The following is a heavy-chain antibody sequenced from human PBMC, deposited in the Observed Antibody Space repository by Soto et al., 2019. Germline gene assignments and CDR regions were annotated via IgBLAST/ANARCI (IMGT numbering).Heavy chain of an antibody. Sequence: PSETLSLTCTVSGGSISSYYWSWIRQPPGKGLEWIGYIYYSGSTNYNPSLKSRVTISVDTSKNQFSLKLSSVTAADTAVYYCASGCYYRPFDYWGQGTLVTVSS. V-gene: IGHV4-59*01. D-gene: IGHD1-26*01. CDR3: ASGCYYRPFDY. CDR2: IYYSGST. CDR1: GGSISSYY. J-gene: IGHJ4*02.